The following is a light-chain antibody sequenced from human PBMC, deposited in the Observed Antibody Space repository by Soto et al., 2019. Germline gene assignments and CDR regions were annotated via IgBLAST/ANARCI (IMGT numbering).Light chain of an antibody. CDR1: QGISSY. CDR3: QQLNTYPLT. CDR2: AVS. V-gene: IGKV1-9*01. Sequence: DIQLTQSPSFLSASVGDRVTITCRASQGISSYLAWYQQKPGKAPKLLIYAVSTLKSGVPSSFSGSGSGTEFTRTISSLQHEDFATYYCQQLNTYPLTFGGGTKVEIK. J-gene: IGKJ4*02.